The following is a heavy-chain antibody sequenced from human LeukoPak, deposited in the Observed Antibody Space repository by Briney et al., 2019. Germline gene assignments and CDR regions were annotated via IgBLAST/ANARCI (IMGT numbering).Heavy chain of an antibody. J-gene: IGHJ4*02. CDR2: FKSKTDGGTV. D-gene: IGHD5-12*01. CDR1: GFTFSDAW. CDR3: TTEVRGYDYGGIDY. Sequence: PGGSLRLSCAASGFTFSDAWMSWVRQAPGKGLEWVGRFKSKTDGGTVDYAAPVKGRFTISRDDSKNTLYLQMNSLKTEDTAVYYCTTEVRGYDYGGIDYWGQGTLVTVSS. V-gene: IGHV3-15*01.